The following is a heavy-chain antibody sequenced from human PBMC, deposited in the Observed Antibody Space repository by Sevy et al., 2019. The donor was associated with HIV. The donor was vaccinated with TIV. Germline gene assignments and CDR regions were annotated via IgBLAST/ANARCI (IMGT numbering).Heavy chain of an antibody. CDR3: AGQVSTAFYLTGIDY. J-gene: IGHJ4*01. CDR1: GYSFTTYW. D-gene: IGHD3-10*01. Sequence: GESLKISCKGSGYSFTTYWIGWVRQMPGKGLEWMGIIYPGDSDTRYSPSFQGQVTISADKSLSTAYLQWSSLKASDTAMYYCAGQVSTAFYLTGIDYWGQGTLVTVSS. CDR2: IYPGDSDT. V-gene: IGHV5-51*01.